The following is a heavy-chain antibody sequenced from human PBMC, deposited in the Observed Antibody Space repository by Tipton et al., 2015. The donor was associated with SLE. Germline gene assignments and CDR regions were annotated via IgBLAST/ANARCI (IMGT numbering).Heavy chain of an antibody. CDR1: GFTFSSYG. CDR3: ATGPGAFDI. J-gene: IGHJ3*02. D-gene: IGHD3-10*01. Sequence: SLRLSCAASGFTFSSYGMHWVRQAPGKGLEWVAVISYDGSNKYYADSVKGRFTISRDNSKNTLYLQMNSLRAEDTAVYYCATGPGAFDIWGQGAMVTVSS. V-gene: IGHV3-30*19. CDR2: ISYDGSNK.